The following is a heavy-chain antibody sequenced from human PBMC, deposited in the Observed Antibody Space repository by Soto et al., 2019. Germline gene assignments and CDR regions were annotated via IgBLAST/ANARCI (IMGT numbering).Heavy chain of an antibody. CDR2: IDWDDDK. CDR1: GFSLSTSGMC. D-gene: IGHD3-3*01. CDR3: ARTRTSYYDFWSGADYYYYKYV. J-gene: IGHJ6*03. Sequence: GSGPTLVNPTQTLTLTCTFSGFSLSTSGMCVSWIRQPPGKALEWLARIDWDDDKYYSTSLKTRLTISKDTSKNQVVLTMTNMEPVDTATYYCARTRTSYYDFWSGADYYYYKYVWGKGTTDTVSS. V-gene: IGHV2-70*11.